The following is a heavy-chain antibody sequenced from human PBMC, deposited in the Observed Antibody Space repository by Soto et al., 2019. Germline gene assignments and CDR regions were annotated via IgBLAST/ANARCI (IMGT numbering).Heavy chain of an antibody. J-gene: IGHJ6*02. Sequence: PSETLSLTCTVSGGSISSGGYYWSWIRQHPGKGLEWIGYIYYSGSTYYNPSLKSRVTISVDTSKNQFSLKLSSATAADTAVYYCARGTGTKLIYYYYGMDVWGQGTTVTVSS. D-gene: IGHD1-1*01. CDR1: GGSISSGGYY. CDR3: ARGTGTKLIYYYYGMDV. CDR2: IYYSGST. V-gene: IGHV4-31*03.